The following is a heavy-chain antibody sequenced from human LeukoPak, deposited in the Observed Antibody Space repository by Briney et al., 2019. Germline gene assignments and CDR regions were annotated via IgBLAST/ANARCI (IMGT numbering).Heavy chain of an antibody. CDR3: ARETAHYYDSSGYENWFDP. CDR2: INPNSGGT. Sequence: ASVKVSCKSSGYTFTGYYMHWLRQPPGQGLEWMGWINPNSGGTNYAQKFQGRVTMTRDTSINTAYMELSRLRSDDTAVYYCARETAHYYDSSGYENWFDPWGQGTLVTVSS. CDR1: GYTFTGYY. J-gene: IGHJ5*02. D-gene: IGHD3-22*01. V-gene: IGHV1-2*02.